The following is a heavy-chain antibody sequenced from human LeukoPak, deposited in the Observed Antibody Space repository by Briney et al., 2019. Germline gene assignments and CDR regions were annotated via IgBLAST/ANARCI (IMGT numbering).Heavy chain of an antibody. CDR3: ARWGFGSASDVQFAIDY. CDR2: ISREGDST. CDR1: GFTFSRNR. V-gene: IGHV3-74*01. D-gene: IGHD3-10*01. Sequence: GGSLRLSCAASGFTFSRNRMDWVRQAPGKGLVWVSSISREGDSTHYADSVKGRFTISRDNAKNTLYLQMNSLRAEDTAVYYCARWGFGSASDVQFAIDYWGQGTLVTVSS. J-gene: IGHJ4*02.